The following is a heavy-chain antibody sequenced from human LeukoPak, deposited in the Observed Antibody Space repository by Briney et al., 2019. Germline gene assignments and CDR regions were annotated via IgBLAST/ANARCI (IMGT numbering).Heavy chain of an antibody. V-gene: IGHV3-30*04. CDR3: ARDYPGSGSYYNPTFWFDP. D-gene: IGHD3-10*01. Sequence: GGSLRLSCAASGFTFSSYAMHRVRQAPGKGLEWVAVISYDGSNKYYADSVKGRFTISRDNSKNTLYLQMNSLRAEDTAVYYCARDYPGSGSYYNPTFWFDPWGQGTLVTVSS. J-gene: IGHJ5*02. CDR1: GFTFSSYA. CDR2: ISYDGSNK.